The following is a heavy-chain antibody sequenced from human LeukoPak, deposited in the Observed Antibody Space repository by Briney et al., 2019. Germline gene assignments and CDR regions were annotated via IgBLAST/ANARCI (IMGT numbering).Heavy chain of an antibody. J-gene: IGHJ4*02. D-gene: IGHD3-22*01. Sequence: ASVKVSCMASGYTFTSYGISWVRQAPGQGLEWMGWISAYNGNTNYAQKLQGRVTMTTDTSTSTAYMELRSLRSDDTAVYYCARMSVTMIVDPSDYWGQGTLVTVSS. V-gene: IGHV1-18*01. CDR2: ISAYNGNT. CDR1: GYTFTSYG. CDR3: ARMSVTMIVDPSDY.